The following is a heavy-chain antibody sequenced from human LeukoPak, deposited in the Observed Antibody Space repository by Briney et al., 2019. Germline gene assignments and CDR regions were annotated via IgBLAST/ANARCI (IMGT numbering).Heavy chain of an antibody. J-gene: IGHJ1*01. CDR1: GFTFSSYA. V-gene: IGHV3-23*01. D-gene: IGHD3-10*01. CDR3: VKQTAMVGGSSPH. CDR2: ITDSGTT. Sequence: GGSLRLSCAAFGFTFSSYAMSWVRQAPGKGLEWVSGITDSGTTYYADSVKGRFTISRDNPKNTLYLQMNRLKADDTALYYCVKQTAMVGGSSPHWGQGTLVTVSS.